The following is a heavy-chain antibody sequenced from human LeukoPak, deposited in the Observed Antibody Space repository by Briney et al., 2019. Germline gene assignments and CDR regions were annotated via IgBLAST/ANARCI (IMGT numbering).Heavy chain of an antibody. V-gene: IGHV1-2*02. Sequence: EASVKVSCKASGYTFTGYYIHWVRQAPGQGLEWMGWINPNSGDTNYALKFQGRVTMTRDTSISTAYMELSSLRSEDTAVYYCARDPLRGGSRRPLDDYWGQGTLVTVSS. CDR3: ARDPLRGGSRRPLDDY. CDR2: INPNSGDT. J-gene: IGHJ4*02. D-gene: IGHD2-15*01. CDR1: GYTFTGYY.